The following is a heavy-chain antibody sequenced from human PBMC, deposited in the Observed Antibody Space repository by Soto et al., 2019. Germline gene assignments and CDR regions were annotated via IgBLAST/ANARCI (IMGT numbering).Heavy chain of an antibody. CDR2: INAGNGNT. CDR3: ARDSYPDYVYFWGSDRSTDLFDY. CDR1: GYTFTGYA. D-gene: IGHD3-16*02. V-gene: IGHV1-3*01. J-gene: IGHJ4*02. Sequence: GASVMVSWKASGYTFTGYAMHWVRPAPGRRLEWMGWINAGNGNTKYSQKFQGRVTMTRDTSASTAYMELSSLRSDDTAVYYCARDSYPDYVYFWGSDRSTDLFDYPGQRSPDPVSA.